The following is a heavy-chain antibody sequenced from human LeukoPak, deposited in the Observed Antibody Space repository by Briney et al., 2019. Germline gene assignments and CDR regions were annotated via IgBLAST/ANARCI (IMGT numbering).Heavy chain of an antibody. CDR1: GFTFSSYS. CDR2: ISSSSSYI. Sequence: GGSLRLSCAASGFTFSSYSMNWVRQAPGKGLEWVSSISSSSSYIYYADSVKGRFTISRDNAKNSLYLQMNSLRAEDTAVYYCARVGSVSRFLEWFDGMDVWGQGTTVTVSS. V-gene: IGHV3-21*01. CDR3: ARVGSVSRFLEWFDGMDV. D-gene: IGHD3-3*01. J-gene: IGHJ6*02.